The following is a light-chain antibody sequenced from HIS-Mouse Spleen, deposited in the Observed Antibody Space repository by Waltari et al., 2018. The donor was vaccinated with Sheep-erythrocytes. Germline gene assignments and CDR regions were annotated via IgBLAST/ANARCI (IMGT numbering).Light chain of an antibody. J-gene: IGLJ3*02. V-gene: IGLV2-14*03. CDR3: SSYTSSSTWG. CDR2: DVS. CDR1: SSDVGGYNY. Sequence: QSALTQPASVSGSPGQSITISCTGTSSDVGGYNYVSWYQQHPGKAPTLMIYDVSNRPSGVSNRCSGSKSGNTASLTISGLQAEDEADYYCSSYTSSSTWGFGGGTKLTVL.